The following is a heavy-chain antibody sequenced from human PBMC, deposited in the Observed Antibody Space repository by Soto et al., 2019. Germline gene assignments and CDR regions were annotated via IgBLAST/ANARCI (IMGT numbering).Heavy chain of an antibody. CDR2: IYYSGST. V-gene: IGHV4-59*01. Sequence: SETLSLTCTVSGGSISSYYWSWIRQPPGKGLEWIGYIYYSGSTNYNPSLKSRVTISVDTSKNQFSLKLSSVTAADTAVYYCARVRGVLPRTATQGWFDPWGQGALVTVSS. CDR3: ARVRGVLPRTATQGWFDP. J-gene: IGHJ5*02. D-gene: IGHD3-10*01. CDR1: GGSISSYY.